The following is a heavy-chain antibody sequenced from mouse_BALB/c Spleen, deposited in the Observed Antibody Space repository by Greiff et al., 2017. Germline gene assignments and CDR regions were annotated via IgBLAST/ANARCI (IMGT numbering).Heavy chain of an antibody. CDR3: TRSYYRYDAGYARDY. CDR2: IYPGDGDT. V-gene: IGHV1-82*01. D-gene: IGHD2-14*01. J-gene: IGHJ4*01. Sequence: VQLQQSGPELVKPGASVKISCKASGYAFSSSWMNWVKQRPGQGLEWIGRIYPGDGDTNYKEKFKGKATLTVDKSSSTAYMQLSSLTSEDSAVYYCTRSYYRYDAGYARDYWGQGTSDTVSS. CDR1: GYAFSSSW.